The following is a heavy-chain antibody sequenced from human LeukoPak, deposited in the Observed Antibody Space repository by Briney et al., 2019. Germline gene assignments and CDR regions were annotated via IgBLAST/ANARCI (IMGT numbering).Heavy chain of an antibody. D-gene: IGHD1-26*01. CDR2: INPNSGGT. CDR1: GYTFTGYY. Sequence: ASVKVSCKASGYTFTGYYMHWVRQAPGQGLEWMGWINPNSGGTNYAQKFQGWVTMTRDTSISTAYMELSRLRSDDTAVYYCARDFHRLVGATPTAYYYGMDVWGQGTTVTVSS. V-gene: IGHV1-2*04. J-gene: IGHJ6*02. CDR3: ARDFHRLVGATPTAYYYGMDV.